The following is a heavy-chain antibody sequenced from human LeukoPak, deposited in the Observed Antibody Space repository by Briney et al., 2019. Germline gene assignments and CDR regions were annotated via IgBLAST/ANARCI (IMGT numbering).Heavy chain of an antibody. CDR1: GFTFSSYS. V-gene: IGHV3-72*01. CDR3: TRDRSHSGTYPGWD. CDR2: SRNKGSSYTT. Sequence: PGGSLRLSCAASGFTFSSYSMNWVRQAPGKGLECVGRSRNKGSSYTTEYVASVRGRFTISRDDSKNSLYLQMNSLKTEDTAVYYCTRDRSHSGTYPGWDWGQGTLVTVSS. D-gene: IGHD1-26*01. J-gene: IGHJ4*02.